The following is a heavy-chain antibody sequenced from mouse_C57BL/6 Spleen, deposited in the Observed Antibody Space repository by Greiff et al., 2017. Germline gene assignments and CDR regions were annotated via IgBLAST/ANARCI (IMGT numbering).Heavy chain of an antibody. Sequence: QVQLQQSGPELVKPGASVKISCKASGYAFSSSWMNWVKQRPGKGLAWIGRIYPGDGDTNYNGKFKGKATLTADKSSSTAYMRLSNLTPEGSAVYYCAIGDYSNYLFFDYWGQGTTLTVSS. CDR2: IYPGDGDT. J-gene: IGHJ2*01. CDR3: AIGDYSNYLFFDY. D-gene: IGHD2-5*01. V-gene: IGHV1-82*01. CDR1: GYAFSSSW.